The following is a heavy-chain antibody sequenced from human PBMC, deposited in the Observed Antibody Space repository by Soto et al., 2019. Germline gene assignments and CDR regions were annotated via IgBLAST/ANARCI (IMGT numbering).Heavy chain of an antibody. CDR3: TRDTSGYHPTY. CDR1: GASVNSANYY. J-gene: IGHJ4*02. Sequence: SETLSLTCTLSGASVNSANYYWSWIRQPPGEGLEWIGFIYYSGSTKYNPSLKSRVTISLDTSKNQISLNLTSVTAADTAVYYCTRDTSGYHPTYWGQGTLVTVSS. D-gene: IGHD3-22*01. V-gene: IGHV4-61*01. CDR2: IYYSGST.